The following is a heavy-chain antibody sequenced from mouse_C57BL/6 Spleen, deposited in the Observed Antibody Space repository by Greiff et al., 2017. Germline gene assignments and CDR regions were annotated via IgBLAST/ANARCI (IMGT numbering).Heavy chain of an antibody. J-gene: IGHJ1*03. CDR2: ISSGSSTI. V-gene: IGHV5-17*01. CDR3: ARERAARYVDV. Sequence: EVQRVESGGGLVKPGGSLKLSCAASGFTFSDYGMHWVRQAPEKGLEWVAYISSGSSTIYYADTVKGRFTISRDNAKNTLFLQMTRLRSEDTAMYYCARERAARYVDVWGTGTTVTVSS. D-gene: IGHD3-3*01. CDR1: GFTFSDYG.